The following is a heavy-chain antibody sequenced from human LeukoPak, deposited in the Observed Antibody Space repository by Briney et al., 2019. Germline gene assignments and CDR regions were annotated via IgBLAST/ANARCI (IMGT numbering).Heavy chain of an antibody. D-gene: IGHD2-8*02. V-gene: IGHV1-2*02. J-gene: IGHJ6*02. Sequence: LWASVKVSCKASGYTFTGYYMHWVRQAPGQGLEWMGWINPNSGGTNYAQKFQGRVTMTRDTSISTAYMELSRLRSDDTAVYYCARSTMGVLSALSHYYYYGMDVWGQGTTVTVSS. CDR2: INPNSGGT. CDR3: ARSTMGVLSALSHYYYYGMDV. CDR1: GYTFTGYY.